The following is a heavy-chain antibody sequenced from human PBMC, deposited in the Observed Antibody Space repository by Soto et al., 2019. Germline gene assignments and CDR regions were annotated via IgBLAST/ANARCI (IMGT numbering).Heavy chain of an antibody. CDR1: GFTFSNHG. D-gene: IGHD6-19*01. V-gene: IGHV3-30*03. CDR2: ISYDSSDK. CDR3: ATGGEVAGGIFDY. J-gene: IGHJ4*02. Sequence: QVQLVESGGGVVQPGRSLRLSCAASGFTFSNHGMHWVRQAPGKGLEWVAVISYDSSDKYYADSVKGRFTISRDNSKNTLYLQMNSRRREDTAVYYCATGGEVAGGIFDYWGQGTLVTVSS.